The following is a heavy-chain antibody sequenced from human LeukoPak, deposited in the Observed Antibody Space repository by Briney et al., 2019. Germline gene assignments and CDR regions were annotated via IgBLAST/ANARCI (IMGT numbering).Heavy chain of an antibody. V-gene: IGHV1-2*02. Sequence: ASLKVSCKASGYTFTGYYIHWVRQAPGQELEWMRWINPNSGGTTYAQKFQGRVTTTRDKSISTAYIVLRRLISYDKAVYYCSSQYSNYVRNDFDYWGQGTLVTVS. D-gene: IGHD4-11*01. J-gene: IGHJ4*02. CDR2: INPNSGGT. CDR3: SSQYSNYVRNDFDY. CDR1: GYTFTGYY.